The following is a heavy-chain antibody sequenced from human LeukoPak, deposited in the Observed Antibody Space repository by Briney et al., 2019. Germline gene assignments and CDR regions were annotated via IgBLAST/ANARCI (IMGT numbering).Heavy chain of an antibody. V-gene: IGHV1-69*13. Sequence: EASVKVSCKASGGTFSSYAISLVRQAPGQGLEWMGGIIPIFGTANYAQKFQGRVTITADESTSTAYMELSSLRSEDTAVYYCARTPPDYGGNYYFDYWGQGTLVTVSS. CDR2: IIPIFGTA. J-gene: IGHJ4*02. CDR3: ARTPPDYGGNYYFDY. CDR1: GGTFSSYA. D-gene: IGHD4-23*01.